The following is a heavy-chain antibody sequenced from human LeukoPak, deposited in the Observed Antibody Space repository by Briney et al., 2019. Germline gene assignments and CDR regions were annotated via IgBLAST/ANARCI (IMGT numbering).Heavy chain of an antibody. Sequence: SVKVSCKASGGTFSSHAISWVRQAPGQGLEWMGRIIPIFGIANYAQKFQGRVTITADKSTSTAYMELSSLRSEDTAVYYCARGVATTNWFDPWGQGTLVTVSS. V-gene: IGHV1-69*04. J-gene: IGHJ5*02. D-gene: IGHD5-12*01. CDR3: ARGVATTNWFDP. CDR2: IIPIFGIA. CDR1: GGTFSSHA.